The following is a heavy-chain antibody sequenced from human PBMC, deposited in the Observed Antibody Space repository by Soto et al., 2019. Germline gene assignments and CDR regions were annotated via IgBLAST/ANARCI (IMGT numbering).Heavy chain of an antibody. CDR1: GFTFRSYG. V-gene: IGHV3-30*18. Sequence: QVQLVESGGDVVQPGRSLRLSCAASGFTFRSYGMHWVRQTPGKGLEWVAVISYDGSNKYYADSVKGRFTISRDNSKNTLNLHMDSLRAEDTAVYYCAKDALHGSGFYYGMDVWGQGTTVTVSS. D-gene: IGHD3-10*01. J-gene: IGHJ6*02. CDR2: ISYDGSNK. CDR3: AKDALHGSGFYYGMDV.